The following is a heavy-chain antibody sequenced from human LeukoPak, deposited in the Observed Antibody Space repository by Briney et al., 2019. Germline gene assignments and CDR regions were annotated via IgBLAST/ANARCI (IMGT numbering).Heavy chain of an antibody. Sequence: LGESLQISCKGSGYSFTSYRISWVRQMPGKGLEWMGRIDPSDSYTNYSPSFQGHVTTSADKSISTAYLQWSSLKASDTAMYYCARHHSPLYYDILTGQTDYWGQGTLVTVSS. CDR3: ARHHSPLYYDILTGQTDY. D-gene: IGHD3-9*01. CDR2: IDPSDSYT. V-gene: IGHV5-10-1*01. CDR1: GYSFTSYR. J-gene: IGHJ4*02.